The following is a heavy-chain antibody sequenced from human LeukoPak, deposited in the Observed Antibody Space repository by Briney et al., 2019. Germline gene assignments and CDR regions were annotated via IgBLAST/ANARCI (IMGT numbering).Heavy chain of an antibody. CDR3: AKESYGDLYFDY. CDR2: ISYDGSNK. D-gene: IGHD4-17*01. Sequence: GGSLRLSCAASGFTFSSYGMHWVRQAPGKGLEWVAVISYDGSNKYYADSVKGRFTISRDNSKNTLYLQMTSLGAEDTAVYYCAKESYGDLYFDYWGRGTLVTVSS. V-gene: IGHV3-30*18. CDR1: GFTFSSYG. J-gene: IGHJ4*02.